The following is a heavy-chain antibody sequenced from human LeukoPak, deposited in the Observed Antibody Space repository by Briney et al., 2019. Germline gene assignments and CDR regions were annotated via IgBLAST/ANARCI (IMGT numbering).Heavy chain of an antibody. CDR1: GFIFSSYS. J-gene: IGHJ4*02. Sequence: PGGSLRLSCAASGFIFSSYSMNWVRQAPGKGLEWVSYISSSSDTIYYADSVKGRFTISRDNAKNSLYLQMNGLRDEDTAVYYCARYLWFGSSQRFDYWGQGTLVTVSS. CDR2: ISSSSDTI. D-gene: IGHD3-10*01. CDR3: ARYLWFGSSQRFDY. V-gene: IGHV3-48*02.